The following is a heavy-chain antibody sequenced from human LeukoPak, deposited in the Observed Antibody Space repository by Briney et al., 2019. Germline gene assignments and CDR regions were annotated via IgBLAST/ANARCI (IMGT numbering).Heavy chain of an antibody. J-gene: IGHJ4*02. Sequence: GASVKVSCKSSGFTFTDNYIHWVRQGPGQGLEWMGYIGPHSTFTSSPQELQGRVTMTRDASMSTAYMELTRLTSDDTAVYYCVREGEGPLSRDFDYWGQGTLVTVSS. CDR3: VREGEGPLSRDFDY. V-gene: IGHV1-2*02. CDR2: IGPHSTFT. D-gene: IGHD2/OR15-2a*01. CDR1: GFTFTDNY.